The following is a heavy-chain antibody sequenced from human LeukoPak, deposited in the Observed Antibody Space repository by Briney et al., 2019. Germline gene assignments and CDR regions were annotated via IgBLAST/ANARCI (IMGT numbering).Heavy chain of an antibody. Sequence: ASVKVSCKASGYTFTGYYMHWVRQAPGQGLEWMGWINPDSGGTNYAQKFQGRVTMTRDTSISTAYMELSSLRSEDTAVYYCARDPKDETSGYYYFDYWGQGTLVTVSS. D-gene: IGHD3-22*01. J-gene: IGHJ4*02. CDR2: INPDSGGT. CDR1: GYTFTGYY. CDR3: ARDPKDETSGYYYFDY. V-gene: IGHV1-2*02.